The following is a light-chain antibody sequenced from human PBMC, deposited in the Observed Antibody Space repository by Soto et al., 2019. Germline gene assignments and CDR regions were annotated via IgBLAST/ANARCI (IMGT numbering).Light chain of an antibody. V-gene: IGKV1-39*01. Sequence: DIQMTQSPTSLSASVGDRITITCRASQSISSYLNWYQQKPGKAPKLLIYAASSLQSGVPSRFSGSRSATDFTLTISSLQPEDFATYYCHQSTSTPPTFGQGTKLDIK. J-gene: IGKJ2*01. CDR1: QSISSY. CDR2: AAS. CDR3: HQSTSTPPT.